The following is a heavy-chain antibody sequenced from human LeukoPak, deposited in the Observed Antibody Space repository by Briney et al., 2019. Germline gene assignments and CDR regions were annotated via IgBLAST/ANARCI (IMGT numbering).Heavy chain of an antibody. CDR3: ARGPLVRLPSSFDP. CDR1: GFTFTSYD. Sequence: ASVKVSCKASGFTFTSYDINWVRQAPGQGLEWMGWMNPNSGNTGSAQRFQSRITMTRDTSISTAYMELSSLRSEDTAVYYCARGPLVRLPSSFDPWGQGTLVTVSS. D-gene: IGHD3-16*02. J-gene: IGHJ5*02. CDR2: MNPNSGNT. V-gene: IGHV1-8*01.